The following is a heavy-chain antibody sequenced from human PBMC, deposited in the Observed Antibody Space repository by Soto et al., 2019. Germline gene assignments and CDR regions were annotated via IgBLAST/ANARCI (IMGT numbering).Heavy chain of an antibody. D-gene: IGHD6-19*01. CDR1: GFTFSSYW. Sequence: EVQLVESGGGLVQPGGSLRLSCAASGFTFSSYWMSWVRQAPGKGLEWVANIKQDGSEKFYVDSVKGRFTISRDNAKNALYLQMNSMRAEDTAVYYCARGTGAAVAADYWGQGTLVTVSS. CDR3: ARGTGAAVAADY. CDR2: IKQDGSEK. V-gene: IGHV3-7*01. J-gene: IGHJ4*02.